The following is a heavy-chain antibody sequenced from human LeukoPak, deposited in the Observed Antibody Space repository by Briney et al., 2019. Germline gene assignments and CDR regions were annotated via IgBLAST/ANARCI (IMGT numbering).Heavy chain of an antibody. D-gene: IGHD3-22*01. CDR1: GFTFSSYA. J-gene: IGHJ4*02. Sequence: GGSLRLSCAASGFTFSSYAMHWVRQAPGKGLEYVSAISSNGGSTYYANSVKGRFTISRDDSKNTLYLQMGSLRAEDMAVYYCARNDYDSSGFVDYWGQGTLVTVSS. CDR2: ISSNGGST. CDR3: ARNDYDSSGFVDY. V-gene: IGHV3-64*01.